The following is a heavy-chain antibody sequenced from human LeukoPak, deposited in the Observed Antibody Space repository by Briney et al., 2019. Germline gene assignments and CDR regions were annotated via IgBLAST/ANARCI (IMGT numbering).Heavy chain of an antibody. J-gene: IGHJ4*02. CDR3: AKKHIVVVTAGAEHY. CDR1: GFTFSSYA. Sequence: PGGSLRLSCAASGFTFSSYAMSWFRQAPGKGLEWVSAISGSGGSTYYADSVKGRFTISRDNSKNTLYLQMNSLRAEDTAVYYCAKKHIVVVTAGAEHYWGQGTLVTVSS. CDR2: ISGSGGST. V-gene: IGHV3-23*01. D-gene: IGHD2-21*02.